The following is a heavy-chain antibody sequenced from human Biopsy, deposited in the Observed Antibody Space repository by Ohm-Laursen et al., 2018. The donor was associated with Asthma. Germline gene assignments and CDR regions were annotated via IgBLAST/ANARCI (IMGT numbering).Heavy chain of an antibody. D-gene: IGHD3-16*01. V-gene: IGHV3-9*01. J-gene: IGHJ6*02. CDR3: AKDMGAGGNDPDSFIGYYGMDV. Sequence: SLRLSCAASGFRFDDYAMYWVRQAPGKGLEWVAGIRWNSGNIGYAVSVKGRFIVSRDNVKNSLYLQMNSLRAEDTALYYCAKDMGAGGNDPDSFIGYYGMDVWGQGITVTVSS. CDR1: GFRFDDYA. CDR2: IRWNSGNI.